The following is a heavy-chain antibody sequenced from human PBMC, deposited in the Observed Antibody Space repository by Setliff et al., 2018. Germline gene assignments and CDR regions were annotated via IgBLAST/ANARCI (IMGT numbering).Heavy chain of an antibody. D-gene: IGHD3-16*02. CDR3: ARGRYDYVWGSYHLWDY. CDR2: IYTSGST. CDR1: GGSISSGSYY. J-gene: IGHJ4*02. Sequence: SETLSLTCTVSGGSISSGSYYWSWIRQPAGKGLEWIGHIYTSGSTNYNPSLKSRVTISVDTSKNQFSLKLSSVTAADTAVYYCARGRYDYVWGSYHLWDYWSQGTLVTVSS. V-gene: IGHV4-61*09.